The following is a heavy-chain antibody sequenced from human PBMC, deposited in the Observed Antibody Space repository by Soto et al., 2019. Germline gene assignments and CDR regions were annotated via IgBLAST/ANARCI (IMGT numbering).Heavy chain of an antibody. CDR1: GGSISSKNFY. Sequence: PSETLSLTCSVSGGSISSKNFYWGWIRQPPGKWPEWIGYLYFGGTTYYNPSLKSRVAISGDSSKNKISLTLSSVAATDTAVYYCSSAREAVVDSCGQGTLVTVSS. D-gene: IGHD6-19*01. CDR3: SSAREAVVDS. V-gene: IGHV4-39*01. J-gene: IGHJ5*01. CDR2: LYFGGTT.